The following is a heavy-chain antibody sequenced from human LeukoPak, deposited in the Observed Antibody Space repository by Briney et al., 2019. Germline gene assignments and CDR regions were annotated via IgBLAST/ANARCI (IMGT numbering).Heavy chain of an antibody. J-gene: IGHJ5*02. CDR2: IYHSGST. Sequence: SETLSLTCAVSGGSISSGGYSWSWIRQSPGKGLEWIGYIYHSGSTYYNPSLKSRVTISVDRSKNQFSLKLSSVTAADTAVYYCARARARVTMVRGVIPGWFDPWGQGTLVTVSS. CDR3: ARARARVTMVRGVIPGWFDP. D-gene: IGHD3-10*01. V-gene: IGHV4-30-2*06. CDR1: GGSISSGGYS.